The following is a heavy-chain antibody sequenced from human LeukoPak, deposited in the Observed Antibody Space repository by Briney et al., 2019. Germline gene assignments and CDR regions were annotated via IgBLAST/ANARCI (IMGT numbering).Heavy chain of an antibody. D-gene: IGHD5-18*01. Sequence: SLRLSCAASGLHFYDYGLHWVRQAPGKGLERVSGISWNSGSMGYADSVKGRFTISRDNAKNSLYLQMNSLRAEDMALYYCARRATSERGHSYGLDYWGQGTLVTVSS. CDR3: ARRATSERGHSYGLDY. CDR1: GLHFYDYG. V-gene: IGHV3-9*03. J-gene: IGHJ4*02. CDR2: ISWNSGSM.